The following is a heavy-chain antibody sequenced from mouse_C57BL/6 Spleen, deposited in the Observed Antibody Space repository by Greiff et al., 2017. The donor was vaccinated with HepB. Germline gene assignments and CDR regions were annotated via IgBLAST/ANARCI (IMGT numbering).Heavy chain of an antibody. Sequence: VQLQESGPELVKPGASVKISCKASGYAFSSSWMNWVKQRPGKGLEWIGRIYPGDGDTNYNGKFKGKATLTADKSSSTAFMQLSSLTSEDSAVYFWFIYYGNLYAMDYWGQGTSVTVSS. CDR1: GYAFSSSW. CDR2: IYPGDGDT. V-gene: IGHV1-82*01. CDR3: FIYYGNLYAMDY. D-gene: IGHD2-1*01. J-gene: IGHJ4*01.